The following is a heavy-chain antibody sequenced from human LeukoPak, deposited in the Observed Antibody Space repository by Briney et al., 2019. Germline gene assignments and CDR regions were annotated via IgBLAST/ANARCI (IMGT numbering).Heavy chain of an antibody. Sequence: GGSLRLSCAASGFTFSDYYMSWIRQAPGKGLEWVSYISSSGSTIYYADSVKGRFTISRDNAKNSLYLQMNSLGAEDTAVYYCARAAEQQLDNWFDPWGQGTLVTVSS. V-gene: IGHV3-11*01. CDR3: ARAAEQQLDNWFDP. J-gene: IGHJ5*02. CDR1: GFTFSDYY. D-gene: IGHD6-13*01. CDR2: ISSSGSTI.